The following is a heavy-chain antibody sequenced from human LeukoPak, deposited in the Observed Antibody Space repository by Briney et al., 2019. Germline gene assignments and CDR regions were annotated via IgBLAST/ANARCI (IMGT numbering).Heavy chain of an antibody. CDR1: GGSFSGYY. Sequence: SETLSLTCAVYGGSFSGYYWSWIRQPPGEGLEWIGEINHSGSTNYNPSLKSRVTISVDTSKNQFSLKLSSVTAADTAVYYCASSSVVVPAADAFDIWGQGTMVTVSS. D-gene: IGHD2-2*01. V-gene: IGHV4-34*01. CDR3: ASSSVVVPAADAFDI. CDR2: INHSGST. J-gene: IGHJ3*02.